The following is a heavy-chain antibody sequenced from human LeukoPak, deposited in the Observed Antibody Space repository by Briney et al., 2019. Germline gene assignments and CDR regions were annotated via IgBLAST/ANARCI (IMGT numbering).Heavy chain of an antibody. CDR1: GYTFTIYD. CDR2: MNPNSGNT. D-gene: IGHD6-6*01. V-gene: IGHV1-8*01. J-gene: IGHJ4*02. Sequence: ASVKVSCKASGYTFTIYDINWVRQATGQGLVWMGWMNPNSGNTGYAQKFQGRVNMTRNTSISTAYMELSSLESEDTAVYYCARRRSGSSGPPSDHWGQGTLVTVSS. CDR3: ARRRSGSSGPPSDH.